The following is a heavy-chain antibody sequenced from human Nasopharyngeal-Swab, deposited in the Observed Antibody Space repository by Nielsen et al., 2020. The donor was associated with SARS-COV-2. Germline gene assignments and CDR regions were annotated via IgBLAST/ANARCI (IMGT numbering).Heavy chain of an antibody. CDR1: GFTFDDYA. J-gene: IGHJ4*02. D-gene: IGHD2-8*01. CDR2: ISWHSGSI. V-gene: IGHV3-9*01. Sequence: SLKISCAASGFTFDDYAMHWVRQAPGKGLEWVPGISWHSGSIGYADSVKGRFTISRDNAKNSLYLQMNSLRAEDTALYYCATDGSDGPSYWGQGTLVTVSS. CDR3: ATDGSDGPSY.